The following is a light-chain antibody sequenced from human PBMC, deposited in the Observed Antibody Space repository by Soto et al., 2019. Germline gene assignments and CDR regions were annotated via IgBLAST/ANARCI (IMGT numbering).Light chain of an antibody. V-gene: IGKV3-15*01. Sequence: DIVMTQSPATLSVSPGERATLSCRASQSVNSNLAWYQQKPGQAPRLLIYDVSTRATGIPARFSGGGSGTEFTLTISSLQSEDFAVYYCQQYNNWPLGFGGGTKV. CDR2: DVS. CDR3: QQYNNWPLG. CDR1: QSVNSN. J-gene: IGKJ4*01.